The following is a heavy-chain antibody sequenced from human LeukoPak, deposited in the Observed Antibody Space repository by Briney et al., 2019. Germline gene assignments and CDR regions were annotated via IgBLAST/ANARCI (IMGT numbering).Heavy chain of an antibody. J-gene: IGHJ4*02. CDR2: VSPNSGDT. Sequence: ASVKVSCKASGYTFTTHDINWVRQATGQGLEWLGWVSPNSGDTGYAQKFQGRVTMTRDSSISTAYMELSSLRSEDTAIYYCVRTPPNWGFDYWGQGTLVTVSS. D-gene: IGHD7-27*01. CDR3: VRTPPNWGFDY. CDR1: GYTFTTHD. V-gene: IGHV1-8*01.